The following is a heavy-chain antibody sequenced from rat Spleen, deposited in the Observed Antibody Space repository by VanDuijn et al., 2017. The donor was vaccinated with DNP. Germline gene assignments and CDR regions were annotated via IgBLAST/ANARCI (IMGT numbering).Heavy chain of an antibody. J-gene: IGHJ3*01. CDR2: ISIGGGGT. Sequence: EVQLVESGGGLVQPGRSLKLSCAASGFTFSDYNMAWVRQAPKKVLEWVATISIGGGGTYYPDSVKGRFTISRDNAKSSLYLQMNSLRSEDTATYYCARQRVMYTTATGFAYWGQGTLVTVSS. D-gene: IGHD1-6*01. CDR1: GFTFSDYN. V-gene: IGHV5-7*01. CDR3: ARQRVMYTTATGFAY.